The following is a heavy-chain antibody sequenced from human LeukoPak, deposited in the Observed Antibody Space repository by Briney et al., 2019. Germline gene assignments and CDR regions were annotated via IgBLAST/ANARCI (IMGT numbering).Heavy chain of an antibody. CDR3: TTLTGTTSGDY. V-gene: IGHV3-73*01. D-gene: IGHD1-7*01. CDR2: IRSKANSYAP. Sequence: PGGSLRLSCAASGFTFSGSAMHWVRQASGKGLEWVGRIRSKANSYAPAYAASVKGRFTISRDDSKNTANLQMNSLKTEDTAVYYCTTLTGTTSGDYWGQGTLVTVSS. J-gene: IGHJ4*02. CDR1: GFTFSGSA.